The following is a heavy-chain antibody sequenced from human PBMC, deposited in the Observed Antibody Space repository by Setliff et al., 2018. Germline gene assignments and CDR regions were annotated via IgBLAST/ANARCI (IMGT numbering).Heavy chain of an antibody. CDR3: ARDLGHGGDSDY. Sequence: SETLSLTCTVYGGSFSAYYWSWIRQPPGKGLEWVGNIGHTGSINYNPSLKSRLTISRDTSKNQVSLKLNSVTATDTAVYYCARDLGHGGDSDYWGQGILVTVSS. CDR1: GGSFSAYY. J-gene: IGHJ4*02. D-gene: IGHD2-21*02. V-gene: IGHV4-34*01. CDR2: IGHTGSI.